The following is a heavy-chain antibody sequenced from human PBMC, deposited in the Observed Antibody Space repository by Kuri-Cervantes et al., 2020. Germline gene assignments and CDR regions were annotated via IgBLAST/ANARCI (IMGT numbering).Heavy chain of an antibody. J-gene: IGHJ5*02. Sequence: GGSLRLSCAASGFTFSSYGMHWVRQAPGKGLEWVAVIWYDGSNKYYADSVKGRFTISRDNSKNTLYLQMNSLRAEDTAVYYCARDLSYYDSSSLFDPWGQGTLVTVSS. CDR1: GFTFSSYG. CDR2: IWYDGSNK. V-gene: IGHV3-33*01. CDR3: ARDLSYYDSSSLFDP. D-gene: IGHD3-22*01.